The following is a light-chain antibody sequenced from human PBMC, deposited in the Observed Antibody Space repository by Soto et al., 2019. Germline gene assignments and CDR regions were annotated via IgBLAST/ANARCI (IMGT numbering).Light chain of an antibody. Sequence: EIVLTQSPATLSLSPGERATLSCRASQSVSSYLAWYPQKPGQAPRLLIYDASNRATGIPARFSGSGSGTDFTLTISRLEPEDFAVYYCQQRSNWPGTFGQGTKLDIK. CDR2: DAS. J-gene: IGKJ1*01. V-gene: IGKV3-11*01. CDR1: QSVSSY. CDR3: QQRSNWPGT.